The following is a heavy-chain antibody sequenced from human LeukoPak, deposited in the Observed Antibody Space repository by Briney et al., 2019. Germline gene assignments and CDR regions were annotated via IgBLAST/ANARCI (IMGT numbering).Heavy chain of an antibody. CDR2: INHSGST. Sequence: SETLSLTCAVYGGSFSGYYWSWIRQPPGKGLEWIGEINHSGSTNYNPSLKSRVTISVDTSKNQSSLKLSSVTAADTAVYYCARGRNWNYGHFDYWGQGTLVTVSS. D-gene: IGHD1-7*01. J-gene: IGHJ4*02. CDR1: GGSFSGYY. V-gene: IGHV4-34*01. CDR3: ARGRNWNYGHFDY.